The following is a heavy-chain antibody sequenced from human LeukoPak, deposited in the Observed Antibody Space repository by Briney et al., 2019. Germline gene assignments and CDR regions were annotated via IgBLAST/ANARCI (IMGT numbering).Heavy chain of an antibody. Sequence: GGSLRLSCAASGFTFSSYAMHWVRQAPGKGLEWVAVISYDGSNKYYADSVKGRFTISRDNSKNTLYLQMNSLRAEDTAVYYCARDLGWSSPYYYYGMDVWGQGTTVTVSS. V-gene: IGHV3-30-3*01. CDR2: ISYDGSNK. J-gene: IGHJ6*02. D-gene: IGHD3-3*01. CDR3: ARDLGWSSPYYYYGMDV. CDR1: GFTFSSYA.